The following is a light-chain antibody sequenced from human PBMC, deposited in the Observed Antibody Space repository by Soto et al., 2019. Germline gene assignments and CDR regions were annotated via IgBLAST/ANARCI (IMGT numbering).Light chain of an antibody. J-gene: IGLJ2*01. Sequence: QSVLTQPPSASGSPGQSVTISCTGTSSDVGGYNYVSWYQQHPGKAPKLMISEVSKRPSGVPDRFSGSKSGNTASLTVSGLQAEDEADYYCSSFAGNNNLVVGGGTQLTV. CDR1: SSDVGGYNY. V-gene: IGLV2-8*01. CDR3: SSFAGNNNLV. CDR2: EVS.